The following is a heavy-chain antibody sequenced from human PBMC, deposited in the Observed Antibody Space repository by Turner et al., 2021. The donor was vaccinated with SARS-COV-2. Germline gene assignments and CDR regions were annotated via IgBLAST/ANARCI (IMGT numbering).Heavy chain of an antibody. Sequence: EVQLVESGGGLVKPGGSLRLSCAASGFTFSSYSMNWVRQAPGKGLEWFSSISSRISYIYYADSVKGRFTISRDNAKNSLFLQMNSLRAEDTAVYYCARDFDDFWSGYYGRAFDIWGQGTMVTVSS. V-gene: IGHV3-21*01. D-gene: IGHD3-3*01. J-gene: IGHJ3*02. CDR1: GFTFSSYS. CDR3: ARDFDDFWSGYYGRAFDI. CDR2: ISSRISYI.